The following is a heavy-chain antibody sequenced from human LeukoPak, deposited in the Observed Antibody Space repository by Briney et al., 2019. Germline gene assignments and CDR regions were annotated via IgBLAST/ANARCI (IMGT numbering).Heavy chain of an antibody. CDR2: ISAYNGNT. CDR3: ARGYDILTGTGWFDP. J-gene: IGHJ5*02. Sequence: GASVKVSCKASGYTFTSYGISWVRQAPGQGLEWMGWISAYNGNTNYAQKLQGRVTVTTDTSTSTAYMELRSLRSDDTAVYYCARGYDILTGTGWFDPWGQGTLVTVSS. CDR1: GYTFTSYG. V-gene: IGHV1-18*01. D-gene: IGHD3-9*01.